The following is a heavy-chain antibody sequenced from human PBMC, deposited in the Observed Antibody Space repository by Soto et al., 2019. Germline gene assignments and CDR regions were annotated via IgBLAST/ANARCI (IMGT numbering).Heavy chain of an antibody. CDR1: GYTFTSYY. V-gene: IGHV1-46*01. CDR2: INPSGGST. D-gene: IGHD3-10*01. Sequence: ASVKVSCKASGYTFTSYYMHWVRQAPGQGLEWMGIINPSGGSTGYAQKFQGRVTMTRDTSTSTVYMELSSLRSEDTAVYYCARDLEWARMVRGVINYYYGMDVWGQGTTVTVSS. CDR3: ARDLEWARMVRGVINYYYGMDV. J-gene: IGHJ6*02.